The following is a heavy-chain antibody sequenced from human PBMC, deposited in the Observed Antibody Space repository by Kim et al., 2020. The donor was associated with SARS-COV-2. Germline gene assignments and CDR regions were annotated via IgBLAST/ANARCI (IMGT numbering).Heavy chain of an antibody. D-gene: IGHD2-2*01. V-gene: IGHV1-8*01. CDR1: GYTFTSYY. CDR3: ARGVVPAAMIYYYYMDV. CDR2: MNPNSGNT. J-gene: IGHJ6*03. Sequence: ASVKVSCKASGYTFTSYYINWVRQATGQGLEWMGWMNPNSGNTGYAQKFQGRVTMTRNTSISTAYVELSSLRSEDTAVYYCARGVVPAAMIYYYYMDVWGKGTTVTVSS.